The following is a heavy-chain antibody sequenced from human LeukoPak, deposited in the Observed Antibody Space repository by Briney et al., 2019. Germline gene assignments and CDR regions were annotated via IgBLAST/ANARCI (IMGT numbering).Heavy chain of an antibody. V-gene: IGHV4-59*08. Sequence: SETLSLTCTVSGGSISSYYWSWIRQPPGEGLEWIGYIYYSGSTNYNPSLKSRVTISVDTSKNQFSLNLSSVTAADTAVYYCARSLMGRGPKGDYFYGVDVWGQGTTVTVSS. D-gene: IGHD3-10*01. CDR2: IYYSGST. J-gene: IGHJ6*02. CDR3: ARSLMGRGPKGDYFYGVDV. CDR1: GGSISSYY.